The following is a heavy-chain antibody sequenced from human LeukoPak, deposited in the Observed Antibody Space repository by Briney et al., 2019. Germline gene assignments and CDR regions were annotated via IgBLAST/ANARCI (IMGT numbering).Heavy chain of an antibody. V-gene: IGHV4-59*01. Sequence: KPSETLSLTCPVSGGSISSYYWSWIRQPPGKGVEWIGYIYYSGSTNYNPSLKSGVTISVDTSKNQFSLKLSSVTAADTAVYYCASVSGYYGWFDPWGQGTLVTVSS. CDR2: IYYSGST. D-gene: IGHD3-22*01. J-gene: IGHJ5*02. CDR1: GGSISSYY. CDR3: ASVSGYYGWFDP.